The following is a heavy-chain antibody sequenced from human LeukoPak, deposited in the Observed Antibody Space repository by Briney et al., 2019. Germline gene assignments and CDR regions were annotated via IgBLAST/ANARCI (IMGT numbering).Heavy chain of an antibody. J-gene: IGHJ4*02. Sequence: PSETLSLTCTVSGDSLSSSRHYWRWLRQPAGKGLEWIGRIYPRGNTNYNPSLKSRVTISLDTSKNQFSLTLRSVTAADTAVYYCARDGVVTMELDYWGQGTLVTVSS. CDR3: ARDGVVTMELDY. CDR1: GDSLSSSRHY. V-gene: IGHV4-61*02. D-gene: IGHD3-3*01. CDR2: IYPRGNT.